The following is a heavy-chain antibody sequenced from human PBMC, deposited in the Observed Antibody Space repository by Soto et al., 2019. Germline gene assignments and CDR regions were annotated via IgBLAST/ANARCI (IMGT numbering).Heavy chain of an antibody. CDR3: ARDLDIGYSYDLYYYYMDV. Sequence: GASVKVSCKASGYTFASYAMHWVRQAPGQRLEWMGWINAGNGNTKYSQKFQGRVTITRDTSASTAYMELSSLRSEDTAVYYCARDLDIGYSYDLYYYYMDVWGKGTTVTVSS. CDR1: GYTFASYA. CDR2: INAGNGNT. V-gene: IGHV1-3*01. D-gene: IGHD5-18*01. J-gene: IGHJ6*03.